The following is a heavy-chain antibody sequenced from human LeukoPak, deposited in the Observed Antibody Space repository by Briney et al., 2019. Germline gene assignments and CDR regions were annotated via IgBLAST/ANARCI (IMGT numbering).Heavy chain of an antibody. D-gene: IGHD6-19*01. CDR2: ISSSSSYI. V-gene: IGHV3-21*04. Sequence: GGSLRLSCAASGFTFSSYSMNWVRQAPGKGLEWVSSISSSSSYIYSADSVKGRFTISRDNAKNTVSLQMNSLRVEDTAVYYCTRSLLGSPDESHWGLGTLVTVSS. CDR3: TRSLLGSPDESH. J-gene: IGHJ4*02. CDR1: GFTFSSYS.